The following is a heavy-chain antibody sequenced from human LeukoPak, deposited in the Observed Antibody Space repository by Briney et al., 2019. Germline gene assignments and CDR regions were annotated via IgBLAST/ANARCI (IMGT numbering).Heavy chain of an antibody. V-gene: IGHV5-51*01. CDR1: GYIFTNSW. J-gene: IGHJ4*02. D-gene: IGHD3-9*01. Sequence: GASLQISCKGSGYIFTNSWIGWVRQLPGKGLEWMGIIYPGDSDTRYSPSFQGQVTISADKSISTAYLQWSSLKASDTAMYYCSRGRLRYHDFWGQGTLVTVSS. CDR2: IYPGDSDT. CDR3: SRGRLRYHDF.